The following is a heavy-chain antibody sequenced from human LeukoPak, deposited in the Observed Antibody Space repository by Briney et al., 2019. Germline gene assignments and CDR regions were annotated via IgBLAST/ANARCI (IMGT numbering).Heavy chain of an antibody. CDR2: IVVGSGNT. CDR3: AADPGGGSGWNYDY. CDR1: GFTFTSSA. V-gene: IGHV1-58*02. J-gene: IGHJ4*02. Sequence: GASVKVSCKASGFTFTSSAMQWVRQARGQRLEWIGWIVVGSGNTNYAQKFQERVTITRDMSTSTAYMELSSLRSEDTAVYYCAADPGGGSGWNYDYWGQGTLVTVSS. D-gene: IGHD6-19*01.